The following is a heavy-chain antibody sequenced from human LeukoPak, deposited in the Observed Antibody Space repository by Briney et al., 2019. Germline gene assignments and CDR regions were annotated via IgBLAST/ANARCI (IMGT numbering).Heavy chain of an antibody. J-gene: IGHJ4*02. CDR1: GDSLNTNTW. CDR3: ARRGTLLWFGAFPEYYFDY. Sequence: SETLSLTCAVSGDSLNTNTWWSWVRQPPGKGLEWTGEIFHSGSTYYNPSLKSRVTISVDTSKNQFSLKLSSVTAADTAVYYCARRGTLLWFGAFPEYYFDYWGQGTLVTVSS. D-gene: IGHD3-10*01. V-gene: IGHV4-4*02. CDR2: IFHSGST.